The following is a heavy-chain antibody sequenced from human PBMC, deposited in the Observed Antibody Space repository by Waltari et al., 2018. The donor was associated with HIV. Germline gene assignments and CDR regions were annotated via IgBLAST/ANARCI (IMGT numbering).Heavy chain of an antibody. Sequence: QVQLQQWGAGLLKPSETLSLTCAVYGGSFSGYYWSWLRQPPGKGLEWIGEINHSGSTNYNPSLKSRVTISVDTSKNQFSLKLSSVTAADTAVYYCARVVSVEQQLPQDYWGQGTLVTVSS. V-gene: IGHV4-34*01. D-gene: IGHD6-13*01. CDR2: INHSGST. CDR1: GGSFSGYY. J-gene: IGHJ4*02. CDR3: ARVVSVEQQLPQDY.